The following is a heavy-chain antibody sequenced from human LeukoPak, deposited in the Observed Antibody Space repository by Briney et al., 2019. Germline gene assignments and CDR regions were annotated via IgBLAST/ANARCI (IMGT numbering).Heavy chain of an antibody. CDR1: GYTFTSYG. V-gene: IGHV1-18*01. Sequence: GASVKVSCKASGYTFTSYGISWVRQAPGQGLEWMGWISAYNGNTNYAQKLQGRVTMTTDTSTSTAYMELRSLRSDDTAVYYCARLGAAAGTCGACEPGWYYYYYGMDVWGQGTTVTVSS. CDR2: ISAYNGNT. D-gene: IGHD6-13*01. CDR3: ARLGAAAGTCGACEPGWYYYYYGMDV. J-gene: IGHJ6*02.